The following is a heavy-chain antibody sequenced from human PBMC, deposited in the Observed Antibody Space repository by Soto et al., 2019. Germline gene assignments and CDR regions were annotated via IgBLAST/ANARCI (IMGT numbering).Heavy chain of an antibody. V-gene: IGHV3-21*01. J-gene: IGHJ3*02. CDR2: ISSSSSYI. Sequence: GGSLRLSCAASGFTFSSYSMNWVRQAPGKGLEWVSSISSSSSYIYYADSVKGRFTISRDNAKNSLYLQMNSLRAEDTAVYYCARGSADDAFDIWGQGTMVTVSS. CDR1: GFTFSSYS. CDR3: ARGSADDAFDI.